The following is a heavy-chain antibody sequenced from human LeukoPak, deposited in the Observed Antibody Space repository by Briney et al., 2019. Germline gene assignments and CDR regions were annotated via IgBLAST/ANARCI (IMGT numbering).Heavy chain of an antibody. CDR2: IWYDGSNK. CDR3: ARGDYDSSGYYYEGPEPPFDY. D-gene: IGHD3-22*01. CDR1: GFTFSSYG. Sequence: GGSLRLSWAASGFTFSSYGHHWVRQAPGKGLEWGAVIWYDGSNKYYADSVKGRFTISRDNSKNTLYLQMNSLRAEDTAVYYCARGDYDSSGYYYEGPEPPFDYWGQGTLVTVSS. V-gene: IGHV3-33*08. J-gene: IGHJ4*02.